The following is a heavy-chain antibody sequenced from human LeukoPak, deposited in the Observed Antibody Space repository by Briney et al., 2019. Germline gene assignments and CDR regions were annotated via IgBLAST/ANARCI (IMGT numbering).Heavy chain of an antibody. CDR1: GCTFSNYG. D-gene: IGHD3-10*01. J-gene: IGHJ4*02. V-gene: IGHV3-23*01. CDR2: ISDNGGGT. CDR3: AKDLYGPGTFFDY. Sequence: GAPRRFSCEASGCTFSNYGMSWGRQAPGKGLEWVSTISDNGGGTHYTDSVKGRFTISRDNSQNSLYLQMNSLRSEDTAIYFCAKDLYGPGTFFDYWGQGTLVTVSS.